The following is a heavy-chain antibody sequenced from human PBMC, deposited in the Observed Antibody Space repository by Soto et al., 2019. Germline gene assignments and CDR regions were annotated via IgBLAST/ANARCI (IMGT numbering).Heavy chain of an antibody. CDR3: ARVRLVVTAIGWFDP. CDR1: GGSISSSSYY. D-gene: IGHD2-21*02. CDR2: IYYSGST. V-gene: IGHV4-39*07. Sequence: SETLSLTCTVSGGSISSSSYYWGWIRQPPGKGLEWIGSIYYSGSTYYNPSLKSRVTISVDTSKNQFSLKLSSVTAADTAVYYCARVRLVVTAIGWFDPWGQGTLVTVSS. J-gene: IGHJ5*02.